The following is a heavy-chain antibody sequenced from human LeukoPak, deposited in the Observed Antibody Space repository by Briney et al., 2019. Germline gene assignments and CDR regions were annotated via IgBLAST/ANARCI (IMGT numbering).Heavy chain of an antibody. CDR2: IYSGGST. Sequence: GGSLRLSCAASGFTVSSNYMSWVRQAPGKGLEWVSVIYSGGSTYYADSVKGRFTISRDNSKNTLYLQMNSLRAEDTAVYYCARGPHLGGTAWTPVGHWGQGTLVTVSS. CDR3: ARGPHLGGTAWTPVGH. CDR1: GFTVSSNY. D-gene: IGHD2-15*01. V-gene: IGHV3-66*01. J-gene: IGHJ4*02.